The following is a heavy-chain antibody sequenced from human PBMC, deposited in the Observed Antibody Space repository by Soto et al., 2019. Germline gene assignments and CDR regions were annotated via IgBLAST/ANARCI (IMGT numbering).Heavy chain of an antibody. Sequence: QVQLVQSGAEVKKPGASVKVSCKASGYTFTSYGISWVRQAPGQGLEWMGWISAYNGNTNYAQKLQGRVTMTTDTSTSTAYKELRSLRSDDTAVYYCARDKVGYDGSGSYVQQFDYWGQGTLVTVSS. D-gene: IGHD3-10*01. J-gene: IGHJ4*02. CDR2: ISAYNGNT. CDR3: ARDKVGYDGSGSYVQQFDY. CDR1: GYTFTSYG. V-gene: IGHV1-18*01.